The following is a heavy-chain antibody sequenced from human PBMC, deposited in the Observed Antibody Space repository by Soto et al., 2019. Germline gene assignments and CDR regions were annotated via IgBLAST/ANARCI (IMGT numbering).Heavy chain of an antibody. CDR3: AKPHWADYYDSSGYLRPDAFDI. J-gene: IGHJ3*02. D-gene: IGHD3-22*01. CDR2: ISGSGGST. CDR1: GFTFSSYA. V-gene: IGHV3-23*01. Sequence: GGSLRLSCAASGFTFSSYAMSWVRQAPGKGLEWVSAISGSGGSTYYADSVKGRFTISRDNSKNTLYLQMNSLRAEDTAVYYCAKPHWADYYDSSGYLRPDAFDIWGQGTMVTV.